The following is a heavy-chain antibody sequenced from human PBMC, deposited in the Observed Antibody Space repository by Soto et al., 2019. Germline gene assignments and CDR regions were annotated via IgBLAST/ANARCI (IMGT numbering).Heavy chain of an antibody. CDR3: ARLGYCSSTSCYSPWFDP. CDR2: IYYSGST. D-gene: IGHD2-2*01. V-gene: IGHV4-59*08. Sequence: SETLSLTCTVSGGSISSYYWSWIRQPPGKGLEWIGYIYYSGSTNYNPSLKSRVTISVDTSKNQFSLKLSSVTAADTAVYYCARLGYCSSTSCYSPWFDPWGQGTLVTVSS. CDR1: GGSISSYY. J-gene: IGHJ5*02.